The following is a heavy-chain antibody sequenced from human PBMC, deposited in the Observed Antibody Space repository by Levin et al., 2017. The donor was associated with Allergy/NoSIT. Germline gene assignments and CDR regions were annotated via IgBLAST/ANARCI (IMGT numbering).Heavy chain of an antibody. J-gene: IGHJ6*02. CDR1: GISIGTYY. CDR2: LYRGAST. D-gene: IGHD2-2*01. Sequence: ESLKISCSVSGISIGTYYWSWIRQSPGKGLEWIGYLYRGASTIYNPSLKSRVTISVDMSKNQFSLKLTSMTAADTAVYYCARGPETDQYGMDVWGQGATVTVPS. CDR3: ARGPETDQYGMDV. V-gene: IGHV4-59*01.